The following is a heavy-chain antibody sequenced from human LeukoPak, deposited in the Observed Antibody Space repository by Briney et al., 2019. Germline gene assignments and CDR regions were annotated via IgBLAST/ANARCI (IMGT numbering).Heavy chain of an antibody. CDR3: ARDLGGYGSNLFDY. D-gene: IGHD5-12*01. CDR1: GFTFSSYA. CDR2: ISYDGSNK. J-gene: IGHJ4*02. Sequence: GRSLRLSCAASGFTFSSYAMHWVRQAPGKGLERVAVISYDGSNKYYADSVKGRFTISRDNSKNTLYLQMNSLRAEDTAVYYCARDLGGYGSNLFDYWGQGTLVTVSS. V-gene: IGHV3-30*04.